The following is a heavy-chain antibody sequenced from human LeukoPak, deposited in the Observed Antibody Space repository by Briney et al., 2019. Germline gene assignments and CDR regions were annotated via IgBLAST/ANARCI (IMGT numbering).Heavy chain of an antibody. CDR2: ISPYSGGT. D-gene: IGHD4-17*01. V-gene: IGHV1-2*06. CDR1: GYTFTGYY. Sequence: ASVKVSCKTSGYTFTGYYIHWVRQAPGQGLEWMGRISPYSGGTKYTQKFQGRVTMTRDTSNSTAYMELSSLRSDDTAVYYCARVEITVISLGFDCWGQGTLVTVSS. CDR3: ARVEITVISLGFDC. J-gene: IGHJ4*02.